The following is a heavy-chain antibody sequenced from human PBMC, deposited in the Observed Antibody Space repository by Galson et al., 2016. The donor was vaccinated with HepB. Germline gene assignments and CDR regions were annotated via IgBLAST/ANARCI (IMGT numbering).Heavy chain of an antibody. Sequence: SVKVSCKASGYTFTTYYLHWVRQAPGQGLEWMGIIIPSGGSTTYAQKFQGRVTMTRDTSTSTVYMELSSLRSEDTAVYYCARPQGSGSYDYWGQGTLVTVSS. CDR3: ARPQGSGSYDY. CDR1: GYTFTTYY. D-gene: IGHD3-10*01. CDR2: IIPSGGST. V-gene: IGHV1-46*01. J-gene: IGHJ4*02.